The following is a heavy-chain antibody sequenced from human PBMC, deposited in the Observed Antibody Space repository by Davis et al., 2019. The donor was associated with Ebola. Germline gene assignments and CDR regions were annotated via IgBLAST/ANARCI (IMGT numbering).Heavy chain of an antibody. J-gene: IGHJ3*02. D-gene: IGHD2-2*01. CDR1: GDSVSSNSAA. CDR2: TYYRSKWYS. Sequence: SQTLSLTCAISGDSVSSNSAAWSWIRQSPSRGLEWLGRTYYRSKWYSDYAVSVKSRITINSDTSKIQFSLQLNSVTPEDTAVFYCVRDQVDKDAFDIWDQGTMVTVSS. CDR3: VRDQVDKDAFDI. V-gene: IGHV6-1*01.